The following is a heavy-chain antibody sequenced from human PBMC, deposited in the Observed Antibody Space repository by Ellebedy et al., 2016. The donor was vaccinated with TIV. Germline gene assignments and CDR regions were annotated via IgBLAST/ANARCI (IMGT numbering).Heavy chain of an antibody. V-gene: IGHV2-5*01. CDR3: AHRTTVTAVDY. CDR1: GFSLSTTAVV. CDR2: IYGNDDK. J-gene: IGHJ4*02. D-gene: IGHD4-17*01. Sequence: SGPTLVKPTQTLTLTCTFSGFSLSTTAVVVGWIRQPPGKALEWLAFIYGNDDKRYIPSLKSRLTITKDTPKNQVVLTMTNMDPVDTATYYCAHRTTVTAVDYWGQGTLVTVSS.